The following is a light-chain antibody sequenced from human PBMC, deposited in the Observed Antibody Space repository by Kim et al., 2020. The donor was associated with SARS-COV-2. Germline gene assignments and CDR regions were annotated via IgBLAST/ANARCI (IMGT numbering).Light chain of an antibody. CDR2: TAS. J-gene: IGKJ2*01. Sequence: SASVGDRVTITCRASQSISTYLHWYQHKPGKVPKLLISTASSLQSGVPSRFSGSGSGTDFTLTISSLQPEDFATYYCQESYSTMYTFGQGTKLEIK. V-gene: IGKV1-39*01. CDR3: QESYSTMYT. CDR1: QSISTY.